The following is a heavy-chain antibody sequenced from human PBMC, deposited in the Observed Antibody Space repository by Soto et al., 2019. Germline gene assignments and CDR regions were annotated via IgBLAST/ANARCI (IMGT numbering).Heavy chain of an antibody. Sequence: SVKVSCKASGGTFSSYASSWVRQAPGQGLEWMGGIIPIFGTANYAQKFQGRVTITADESTSTAYMELSSLRSEDTAVYYCARAGGLDIGVVVAAIPADAFDIWGQGTMVTVSS. V-gene: IGHV1-69*13. J-gene: IGHJ3*02. CDR3: ARAGGLDIGVVVAAIPADAFDI. D-gene: IGHD2-15*01. CDR2: IIPIFGTA. CDR1: GGTFSSYA.